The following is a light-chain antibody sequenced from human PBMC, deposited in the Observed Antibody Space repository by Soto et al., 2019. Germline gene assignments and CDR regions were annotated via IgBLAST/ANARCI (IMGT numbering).Light chain of an antibody. V-gene: IGLV2-23*01. J-gene: IGLJ2*01. Sequence: QSVLTPPASVSGSPGQSITISCTGTSSDVGSYNLVSWYQQHPGKAPKLMIYEGSKRPSGVSNRFSGSKSGNTASLTISGLQAEDEADYYCCSYAGSSVVVFGGGTKLTVL. CDR3: CSYAGSSVVV. CDR1: SSDVGSYNL. CDR2: EGS.